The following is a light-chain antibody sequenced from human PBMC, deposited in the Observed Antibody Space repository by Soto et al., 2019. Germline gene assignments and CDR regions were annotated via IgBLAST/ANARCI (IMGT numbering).Light chain of an antibody. V-gene: IGKV3-15*01. CDR3: QQYNNWWT. J-gene: IGKJ1*01. CDR2: GAS. Sequence: EIVMTQSPATLSVSPGERATLSCRASQSVNIYLAWYQQKPGQAPRLLIFGASTRATGIPARFTGSGSGTEFTLTISSLQFDDSAVYYCQQYNNWWTFGQGTKVDIK. CDR1: QSVNIY.